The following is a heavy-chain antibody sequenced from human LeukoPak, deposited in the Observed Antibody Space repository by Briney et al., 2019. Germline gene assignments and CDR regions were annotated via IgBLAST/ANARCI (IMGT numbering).Heavy chain of an antibody. Sequence: ASVKVSCKASGYTFTSYYMHWVRQAPGQGLEWMGIINPSGGSTSYAQKFQGRVTMTRDMSTSTVYMELSSLRSEDTAVYYCARGSVVVVPAASYWFDPWGQGTLVTVSS. CDR3: ARGSVVVVPAASYWFDP. V-gene: IGHV1-46*01. D-gene: IGHD2-2*01. CDR1: GYTFTSYY. J-gene: IGHJ5*02. CDR2: INPSGGST.